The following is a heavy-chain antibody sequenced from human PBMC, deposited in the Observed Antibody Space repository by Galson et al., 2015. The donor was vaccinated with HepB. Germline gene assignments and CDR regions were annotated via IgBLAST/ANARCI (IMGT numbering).Heavy chain of an antibody. CDR2: IRSKANSYAT. CDR3: GIVGATSAGITLP. J-gene: IGHJ5*02. Sequence: SLRLSCAASGFTFSGSAMHWVRQASGKGLEWVGRIRSKANSYATAYAASVKGRFTISRDDSKNTAYLQMNSLKTEDTAVYYCGIVGATSAGITLPWGQGTLVTVSS. CDR1: GFTFSGSA. D-gene: IGHD1-26*01. V-gene: IGHV3-73*01.